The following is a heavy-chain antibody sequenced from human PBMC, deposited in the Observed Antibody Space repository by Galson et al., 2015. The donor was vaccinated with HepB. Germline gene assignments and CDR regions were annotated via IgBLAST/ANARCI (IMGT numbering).Heavy chain of an antibody. CDR1: GDFISVYY. D-gene: IGHD3-22*01. Sequence: LSLTCTVSGDFISVYYWTWIRQPPGKGLEWIGYIYGSGSTTYNPSLRSRLGMPADVSKNQVSLRLRSVTAADSAVYYCARVSPSYSDTSGYLVDWYFDLWGRGTLVTVSS. J-gene: IGHJ2*01. CDR3: ARVSPSYSDTSGYLVDWYFDL. V-gene: IGHV4-59*01. CDR2: IYGSGST.